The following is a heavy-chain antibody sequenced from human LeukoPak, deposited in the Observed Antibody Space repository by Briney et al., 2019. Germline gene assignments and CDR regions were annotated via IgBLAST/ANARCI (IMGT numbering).Heavy chain of an antibody. CDR1: GGSFSGYY. D-gene: IGHD6-19*01. Sequence: SETLSLTCAVYGGSFSGYYWSWIRQPPGQGLEYLGNIYHSGSTYYNPSLKSRVTISLDTSKNQFSLKVSSVTASDTAVYYCARGSSGWYAYWGPGTLVTVSS. CDR3: ARGSSGWYAY. V-gene: IGHV4-34*01. CDR2: IYHSGST. J-gene: IGHJ4*02.